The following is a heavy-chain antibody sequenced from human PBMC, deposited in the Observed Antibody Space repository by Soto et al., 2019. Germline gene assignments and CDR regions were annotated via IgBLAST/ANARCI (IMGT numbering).Heavy chain of an antibody. J-gene: IGHJ4*02. CDR1: GFTFSDYY. D-gene: IGHD6-6*01. V-gene: IGHV3-11*01. CDR3: ARDGWGMAVRPELYFVDN. CDR2: ISTSGSTI. Sequence: PGGSLRLSCAASGFTFSDYYMSWIRQAPGKGLEWVSYISTSGSTIYYADSVRGRFTISRDNAKNSLYLQMDSLRAEDTAVYYCARDGWGMAVRPELYFVDNWGQGTLVTVSS.